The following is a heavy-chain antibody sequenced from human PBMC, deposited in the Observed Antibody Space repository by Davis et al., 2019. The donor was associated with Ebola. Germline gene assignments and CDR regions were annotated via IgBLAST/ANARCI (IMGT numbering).Heavy chain of an antibody. CDR2: IWANGITR. CDR3: ARDLSYFSLEV. Sequence: GESLKISCAASGFTVSTHGMPWVRQAPGKGLEWVAGIWANGITRNYIDSGKGRFTISRDISKNIVYLEMNSLRADDTAMYYCARDLSYFSLEVCGQGTTVSVSS. V-gene: IGHV3-33*01. J-gene: IGHJ6*02. D-gene: IGHD2/OR15-2a*01. CDR1: GFTVSTHG.